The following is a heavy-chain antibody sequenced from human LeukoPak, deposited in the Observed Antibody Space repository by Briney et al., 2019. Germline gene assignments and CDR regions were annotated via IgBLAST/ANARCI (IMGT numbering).Heavy chain of an antibody. CDR1: GFTFSSYS. CDR2: ISSSSSYI. Sequence: PGGSLRLSCAASGFTFSSYSMNWVRQAPGKGLEWVSSISSSSSYIYYADSVKGLFTISRDNAKNSLYLQMNSLRAEDTAVYYCARGGGSGSYRGGWFDPWGQGTLVTVSS. D-gene: IGHD3-10*01. J-gene: IGHJ5*02. V-gene: IGHV3-21*01. CDR3: ARGGGSGSYRGGWFDP.